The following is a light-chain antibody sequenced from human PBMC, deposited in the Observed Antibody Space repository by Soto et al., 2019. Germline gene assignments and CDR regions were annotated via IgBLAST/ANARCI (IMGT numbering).Light chain of an antibody. CDR2: YAS. J-gene: IGKJ4*01. Sequence: VLTQSPATLFLSPGERATLSCRASQTVSRYLAWYQQKPGQAPRLLIYYASNRATGIPARFSGSGSGTDYNLIISSLEPEDFAVYYCQQRSTWPLFTFGGGTKVEI. CDR1: QTVSRY. CDR3: QQRSTWPLFT. V-gene: IGKV3-11*01.